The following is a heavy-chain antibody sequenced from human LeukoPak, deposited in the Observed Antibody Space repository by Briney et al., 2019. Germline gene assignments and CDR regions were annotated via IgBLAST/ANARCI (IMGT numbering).Heavy chain of an antibody. V-gene: IGHV3-30*03. CDR1: GFTFSSYG. Sequence: PGGSLRLSCAASGFTFSSYGMSWVRQAPDKGLEWVAVISDAGNKKYYADSVKGRFTISRDNSKFTLSLQMNSLRAEDTAVYYCARALGDALDIWGQGTMITVSS. J-gene: IGHJ3*02. CDR3: ARALGDALDI. CDR2: ISDAGNKK.